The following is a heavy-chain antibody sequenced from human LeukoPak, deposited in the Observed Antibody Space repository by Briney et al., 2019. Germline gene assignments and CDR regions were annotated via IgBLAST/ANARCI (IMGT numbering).Heavy chain of an antibody. D-gene: IGHD6-13*01. CDR2: ISAYNGNT. J-gene: IGHJ4*02. CDR1: GYTFTSYG. Sequence: GASVKVSCKASGYTFTSYGISWVRQAPGQGLEWMGWISAYNGNTNYAQKLQGRVTMTRDTSISTAYMELSSLRSEDTAVYYCAISRGYWGQGTLVTVSS. CDR3: AISRGY. V-gene: IGHV1-18*01.